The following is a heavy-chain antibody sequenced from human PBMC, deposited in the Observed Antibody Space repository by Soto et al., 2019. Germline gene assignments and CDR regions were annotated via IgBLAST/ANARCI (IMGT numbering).Heavy chain of an antibody. CDR2: IIPIFGTA. CDR3: GRGGGVIRGATLDYYGMDV. Sequence: QVQLVQSGAEVKKPGSSVKVSCKASGGTFSSYAISWVRQAPGQGLEWMGGIIPIFGTAHYAQEFQGRVTITADEATSTAHMELSSVRSEDTAVHYCGRGGGVIRGATLDYYGMDVWGQGTTVTVSP. V-gene: IGHV1-69*12. J-gene: IGHJ6*01. CDR1: GGTFSSYA. D-gene: IGHD3-10*01.